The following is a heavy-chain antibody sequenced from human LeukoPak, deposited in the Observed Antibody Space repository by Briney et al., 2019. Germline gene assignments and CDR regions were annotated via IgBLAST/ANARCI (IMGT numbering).Heavy chain of an antibody. CDR3: AKTYGSGSCDY. D-gene: IGHD3-10*01. Sequence: QPGGSLRLSCAASGFTFSSYGMHWVRQAPGKGLEWVAVISYDGSNKYYADSVKDRFTISRDNSKNTLYLQMNSLRAEDTAVYYCAKTYGSGSCDYWGQGTLVTVSS. CDR2: ISYDGSNK. CDR1: GFTFSSYG. V-gene: IGHV3-30*18. J-gene: IGHJ4*02.